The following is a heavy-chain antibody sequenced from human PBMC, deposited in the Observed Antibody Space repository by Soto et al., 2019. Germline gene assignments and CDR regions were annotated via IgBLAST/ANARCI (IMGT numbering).Heavy chain of an antibody. CDR2: TYYRSKWYN. CDR3: ARGYWYSSSWYDSYYYYYYMDV. CDR1: GDSVSSNSAA. D-gene: IGHD6-13*01. Sequence: QVQLQQSGPGLVKPSQTLSLTCAISGDSVSSNSAAWNWIRQSPSRGLEWLGRTYYRSKWYNDYAVSVKSRITINPDTSKNQFSLQLSSVTPEDTAVYYCARGYWYSSSWYDSYYYYYYMDVWGKGTTVTVSS. J-gene: IGHJ6*03. V-gene: IGHV6-1*01.